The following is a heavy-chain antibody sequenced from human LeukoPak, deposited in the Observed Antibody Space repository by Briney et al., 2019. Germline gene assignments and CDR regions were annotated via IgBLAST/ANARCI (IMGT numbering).Heavy chain of an antibody. D-gene: IGHD6-19*01. CDR1: GLTFSSYG. CDR2: ISYDGSNK. CDR3: ARDMSPYSSGFDY. J-gene: IGHJ4*02. Sequence: PGRSLSLSFAVSGLTFSSYGMHWVRQAPGKGLEWVAVISYDGSNKYYADSVKGRFTISRDNSKNTLYLQMNSLRGEDTAVYYCARDMSPYSSGFDYWGQGTLVTVPS. V-gene: IGHV3-30*03.